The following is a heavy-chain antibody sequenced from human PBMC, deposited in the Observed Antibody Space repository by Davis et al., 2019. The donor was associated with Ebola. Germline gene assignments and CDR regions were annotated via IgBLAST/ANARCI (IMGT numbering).Heavy chain of an antibody. CDR2: INPNSGGT. J-gene: IGHJ6*02. CDR3: ATSERRGYYSGMDV. Sequence: ASVKVSCKASGYTFTSYYMHWVRQAPGQGLEWMGWINPNSGGTNYAQKFQGWVTMTRDTSTSTVYMELSSLRSEDTAVYYCATSERRGYYSGMDVWGQGTTVTVSS. CDR1: GYTFTSYY. V-gene: IGHV1-2*04. D-gene: IGHD3-10*01.